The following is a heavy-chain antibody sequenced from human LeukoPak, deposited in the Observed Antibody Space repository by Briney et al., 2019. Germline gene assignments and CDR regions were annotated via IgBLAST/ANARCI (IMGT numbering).Heavy chain of an antibody. D-gene: IGHD6-19*01. Sequence: PGRSLRLSCVASGFTFSSNGMHWVRQAPGKGLEWVAVIWYDGSNKYHADSVKGRFTISRDNSKNTLYLQMNSLRAEDTAVYYCARAEKIAVAGMGYYFDYWGQGTLVTVSS. CDR1: GFTFSSNG. CDR3: ARAEKIAVAGMGYYFDY. V-gene: IGHV3-33*01. J-gene: IGHJ4*02. CDR2: IWYDGSNK.